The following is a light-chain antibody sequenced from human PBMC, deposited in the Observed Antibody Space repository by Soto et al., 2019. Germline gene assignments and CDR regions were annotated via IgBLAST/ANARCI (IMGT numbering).Light chain of an antibody. Sequence: QSVLTQPPSVSGAPGQRVTISCTGSSSNIGAVFDVHWYQQVPGTAPKLLIYENTKRPSGVPDRFSGSKSGTSASLAITGRQGEDEADYYGQSYDGGRSGWLCGGGTK. J-gene: IGLJ2*01. CDR1: SSNIGAVFD. CDR2: ENT. V-gene: IGLV1-40*01. CDR3: QSYDGGRSGWL.